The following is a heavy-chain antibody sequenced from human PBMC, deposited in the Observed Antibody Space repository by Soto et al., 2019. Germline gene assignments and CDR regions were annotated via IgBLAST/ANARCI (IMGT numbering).Heavy chain of an antibody. CDR3: AREQQEVEVNFCHY. Sequence: QVQLVQSGAEVKKPGASVKISCKASGYTFTSHEIHWVRQATGQRLEWMGWINPGNGQAEYSQKFQGSVAITRYTSASAAYMELSTLTSEDTSVYFCAREQQEVEVNFCHYWGQGTLVTVS. V-gene: IGHV1-3*01. CDR1: GYTFTSHE. D-gene: IGHD6-13*01. CDR2: INPGNGQA. J-gene: IGHJ4*02.